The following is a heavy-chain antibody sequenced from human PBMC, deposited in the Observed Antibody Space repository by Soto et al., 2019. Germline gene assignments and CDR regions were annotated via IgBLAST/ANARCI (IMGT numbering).Heavy chain of an antibody. CDR3: ARLPGYRSSTSCYKFDY. D-gene: IGHD2-2*02. Sequence: SETLSLTCAVYGGSFSGYYWSWIRPPPGKGLEWIGEINHSGSTNYNPSLKSRVTISVDTSKNQFSLKLSTVTAEDTAVYYCARLPGYRSSTSCYKFDYWGQGTLVTVSS. V-gene: IGHV4-34*01. J-gene: IGHJ4*02. CDR1: GGSFSGYY. CDR2: INHSGST.